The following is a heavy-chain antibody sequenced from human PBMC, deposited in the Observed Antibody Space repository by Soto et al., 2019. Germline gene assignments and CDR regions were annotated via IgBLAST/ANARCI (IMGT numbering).Heavy chain of an antibody. CDR2: IRGKADNYAT. CDR3: ARLQEGEAKGDY. J-gene: IGHJ4*02. CDR1: GFIFSDSP. V-gene: IGHV3-73*02. Sequence: EVQLVESGGGLVQPGASLKLSCAASGFIFSDSPIHWVRRASGKGLEWVGRIRGKADNYATAYSASVEGRFTISRDDSKNTAYLQLNNLKSEDTGVYYCARLQEGEAKGDYWGQGTLVTVSS. D-gene: IGHD3-10*01.